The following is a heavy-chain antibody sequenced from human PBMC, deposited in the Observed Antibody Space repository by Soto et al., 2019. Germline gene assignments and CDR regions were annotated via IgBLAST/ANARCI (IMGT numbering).Heavy chain of an antibody. CDR2: IYYSGRT. CDR1: GGSINYFY. J-gene: IGHJ4*02. V-gene: IGHV4-59*01. Sequence: FETLFLPWPVSGGSINYFYWSWIRQPPGKGMRWIGYIYYSGRTDYNPSLQGRVNISVDKSKNPFSLRLRSVTAAGTAVYYCSRLGGVAACTFDYWGQGTLVTVSS. CDR3: SRLGGVAACTFDY. D-gene: IGHD6-13*01.